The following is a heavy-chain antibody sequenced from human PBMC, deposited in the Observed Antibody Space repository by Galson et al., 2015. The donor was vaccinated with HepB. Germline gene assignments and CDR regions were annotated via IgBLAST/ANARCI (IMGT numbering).Heavy chain of an antibody. CDR3: ARRYKGGYSADY. CDR2: IDPSDSYT. D-gene: IGHD5-12*01. Sequence: SGAEVKKPGESLRISCKVSGYSFTSYWISWVRQMPGKCLEWMGRIDPSDSYTNYIPSFQGHVTISADKSISTAYLQWSSLKAADTAMYYCARRYKGGYSADYWGQGTLVTVSS. CDR1: GYSFTSYW. J-gene: IGHJ4*02. V-gene: IGHV5-10-1*01.